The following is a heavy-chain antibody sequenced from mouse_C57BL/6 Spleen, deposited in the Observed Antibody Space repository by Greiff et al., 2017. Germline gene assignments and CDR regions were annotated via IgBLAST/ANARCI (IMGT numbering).Heavy chain of an antibody. CDR2: INPNNGGT. CDR1: GYTFTDYN. J-gene: IGHJ3*01. Sequence: EVQVVESGPELVKPGASVKMSCKASGYTFTDYNMHWVKQSHGKSLEWIGYINPNNGGTSYNQKFKGKATLTVNKSSSTAYMELRSLTSEDSAVYYCAREGWSPWFAYWGQGTLVTVSA. V-gene: IGHV1-22*01. CDR3: AREGWSPWFAY. D-gene: IGHD2-3*01.